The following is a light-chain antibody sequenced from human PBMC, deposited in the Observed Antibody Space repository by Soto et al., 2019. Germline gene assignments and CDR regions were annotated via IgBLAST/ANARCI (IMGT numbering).Light chain of an antibody. CDR1: DSDVGGYNY. CDR3: SSYAGSNVL. V-gene: IGLV2-8*01. J-gene: IGLJ2*01. Sequence: QYVLTQPASVSGSPGQSITISCTGTDSDVGGYNYVSWYQQHPGKAPKLMIYEVTKRPSGVPDRFSGSKSGNTASLTVSGLQAEDEADYYCSSYAGSNVLFGGGTKVTV. CDR2: EVT.